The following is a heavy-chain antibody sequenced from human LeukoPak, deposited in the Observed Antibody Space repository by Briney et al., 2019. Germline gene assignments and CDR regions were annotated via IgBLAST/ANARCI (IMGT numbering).Heavy chain of an antibody. Sequence: GASVKVSCKVSGYTLTELSMHWVRQAPGKGLEWMGGFDPEDGETIYAQKFQGRVTMTEDTSTDTAYMELSSLRSEDTAVYYCATGLLERLHYYYGMDVWGQGTTVTVSS. J-gene: IGHJ6*02. CDR1: GYTLTELS. CDR3: ATGLLERLHYYYGMDV. D-gene: IGHD1-1*01. V-gene: IGHV1-24*01. CDR2: FDPEDGET.